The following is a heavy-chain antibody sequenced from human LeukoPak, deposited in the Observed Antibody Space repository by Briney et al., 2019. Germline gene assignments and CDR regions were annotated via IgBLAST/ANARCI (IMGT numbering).Heavy chain of an antibody. Sequence: ASVTVSCTASGGTFSSYAISWVRQAPGQGLEWMGGIIPIFGTANYAQKFQGRVTITADESTSTAYMELSSLRSEDTAVYYCARDSSGWPSPEYFQHWGQGTLVTVSS. J-gene: IGHJ1*01. CDR3: ARDSSGWPSPEYFQH. CDR1: GGTFSSYA. CDR2: IIPIFGTA. D-gene: IGHD6-19*01. V-gene: IGHV1-69*13.